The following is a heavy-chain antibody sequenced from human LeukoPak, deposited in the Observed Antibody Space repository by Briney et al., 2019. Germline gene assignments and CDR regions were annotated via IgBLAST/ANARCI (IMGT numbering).Heavy chain of an antibody. V-gene: IGHV3-74*01. Sequence: GGSLRLSCAASGFTFSSYWMHWVRHAPGKGLVWVSRINSDGSSTSYADSVKGRFTISRDNAKNTLYLQMNSLRAEDTAVYYCARGGYSYGEGLDYWGQGTLVTVSS. D-gene: IGHD5-18*01. CDR1: GFTFSSYW. CDR3: ARGGYSYGEGLDY. J-gene: IGHJ4*02. CDR2: INSDGSST.